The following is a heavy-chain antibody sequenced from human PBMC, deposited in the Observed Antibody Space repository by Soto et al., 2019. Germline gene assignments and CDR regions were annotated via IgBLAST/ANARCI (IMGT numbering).Heavy chain of an antibody. D-gene: IGHD6-6*01. CDR1: GSTFSSYE. Sequence: GGSLRLSCAASGSTFSSYEMNWVRQAPGKGLEWVSYISSSGSTIYYADSVKGRFTISRDNAKNSLYLQMNSLRAEDTAVYYSARVYRVIAARDAFDIWGQGTMVTVSS. V-gene: IGHV3-48*03. CDR3: ARVYRVIAARDAFDI. J-gene: IGHJ3*02. CDR2: ISSSGSTI.